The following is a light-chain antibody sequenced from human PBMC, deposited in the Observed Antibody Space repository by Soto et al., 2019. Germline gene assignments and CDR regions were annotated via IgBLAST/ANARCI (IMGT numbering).Light chain of an antibody. CDR2: SNN. J-gene: IGLJ1*01. V-gene: IGLV1-44*01. CDR1: SSNIGSNT. CDR3: AAWDDSLNGGV. Sequence: QPVLTQPPSASGTPGQRVTISCSGSSSNIGSNTVNWYQQLPGTAPKLLIYSNNQRPSGVPDRFSGSKSGTSASLAISGFQSEDEADYYCAAWDDSLNGGVFGTGTKLTVL.